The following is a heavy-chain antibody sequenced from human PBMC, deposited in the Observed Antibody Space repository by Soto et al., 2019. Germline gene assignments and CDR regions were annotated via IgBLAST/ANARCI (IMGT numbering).Heavy chain of an antibody. CDR3: ARDPQDIVVVPAAILFSPAGIDY. CDR2: ISYDGSNK. V-gene: IGHV3-30-3*01. CDR1: GFTFSSYA. Sequence: PGGSLRLSCAASGFTFSSYAMHWVRQAPGKGLEWVAVISYDGSNKYYADSVKGRFTISRDNSKNTLYLQMNSLRAEDTAVYYCARDPQDIVVVPAAILFSPAGIDYW. D-gene: IGHD2-2*02. J-gene: IGHJ4*01.